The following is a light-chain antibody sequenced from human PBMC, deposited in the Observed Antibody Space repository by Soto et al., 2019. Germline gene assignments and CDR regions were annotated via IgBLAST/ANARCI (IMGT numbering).Light chain of an antibody. CDR2: DAF. Sequence: EIVLTQSPATLSLSPGERATLSCRASQSVSSYLAWYQQKPGQAPRLLIYDAFSRATGIPARFSGSGSGTDFTLTISSLAPEDFAVYYYQQRSNWPSLTFGGGTKVEIK. J-gene: IGKJ4*01. V-gene: IGKV3-11*01. CDR1: QSVSSY. CDR3: QQRSNWPSLT.